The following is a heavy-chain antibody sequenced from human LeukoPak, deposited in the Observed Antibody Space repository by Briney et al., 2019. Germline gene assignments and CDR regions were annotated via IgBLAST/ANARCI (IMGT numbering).Heavy chain of an antibody. CDR3: ARRAGAYSHPYDY. CDR2: MSYDGSNK. J-gene: IGHJ4*02. CDR1: GFTFSNYA. D-gene: IGHD4/OR15-4a*01. V-gene: IGHV3-30*04. Sequence: GGSLRLSCAASGFTFSNYAMHWVRQAPGKGLEWVAVMSYDGSNKYYADSVKGRFTISRDNAKNSLYLQMSSLRAEDTAVYYCARRAGAYSHPYDYWGQGTLVTVSS.